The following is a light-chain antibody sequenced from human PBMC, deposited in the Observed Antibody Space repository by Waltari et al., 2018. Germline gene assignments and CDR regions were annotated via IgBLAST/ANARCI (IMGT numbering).Light chain of an antibody. CDR1: QSVNNY. Sequence: IQVPQAPSSLAAFLGARVTCILRPSQSVNNYLNWYQKKVGQAPKLLIYAASNLQSGVPSRFSGSGSGTNFTLTINSLQPEDSATYFCQQTYSPPLTFGGGTTVDLK. J-gene: IGKJ4*01. V-gene: IGKV1-39*01. CDR3: QQTYSPPLT. CDR2: AAS.